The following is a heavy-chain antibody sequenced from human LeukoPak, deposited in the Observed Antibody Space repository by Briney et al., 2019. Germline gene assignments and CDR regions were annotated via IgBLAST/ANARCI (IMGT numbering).Heavy chain of an antibody. CDR3: ARGIESYGDYGY. V-gene: IGHV4-59*01. J-gene: IGHJ4*02. Sequence: SETLSLTCTVSGGSISGSYWSWVRQPPGKGLEWIAYMYNSGSTNYNPSLKRRGTISIKTYKNQFSLKLSSLTAADTAIYYCARGIESYGDYGYWGQGILVTVSS. D-gene: IGHD4-17*01. CDR2: MYNSGST. CDR1: GGSISGSY.